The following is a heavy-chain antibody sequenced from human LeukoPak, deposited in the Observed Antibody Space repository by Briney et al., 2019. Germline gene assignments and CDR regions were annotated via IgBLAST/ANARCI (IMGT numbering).Heavy chain of an antibody. CDR3: ARDLVVAGTYGFGN. V-gene: IGHV3-66*01. Sequence: GGSLRLSCAASGFTVSSNYMSWVRQAPGKGLEWVSSIYSAGSTFYADSVKDRFTISRDNSENTLHLQMTSLRAEDAAVYYCARDLVVAGTYGFGNWGQGTLVTVSS. D-gene: IGHD6-19*01. CDR1: GFTVSSNY. J-gene: IGHJ4*02. CDR2: IYSAGST.